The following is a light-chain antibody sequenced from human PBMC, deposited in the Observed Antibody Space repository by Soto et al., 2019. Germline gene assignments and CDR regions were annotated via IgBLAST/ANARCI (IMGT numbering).Light chain of an antibody. CDR2: EGS. CDR3: CSYAGGSTRYV. CDR1: SNDVGTYNL. Sequence: QSALTQPASVSGSPGQSITISCTGTSNDVGTYNLVSWYQQHPGKAPKLMIYEGSKRPSGVSYRFSGSKSGNTASLTISGLQAEDEADYYCCSYAGGSTRYVFGTGTKVTVL. J-gene: IGLJ1*01. V-gene: IGLV2-23*01.